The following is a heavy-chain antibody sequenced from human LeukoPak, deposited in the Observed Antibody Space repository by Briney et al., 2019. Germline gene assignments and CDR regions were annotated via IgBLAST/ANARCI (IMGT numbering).Heavy chain of an antibody. CDR2: IIPILGIA. V-gene: IGHV1-69*04. J-gene: IGHJ6*02. D-gene: IGHD6-19*01. CDR1: GGTFSSYA. Sequence: SVKVSCKASGGTFSSYAISWVRQAPGQGLEWMGRIIPILGIANYAQKFQGRVTITADKSTSTAYMELSSLRSEDTAVYYCASQWLVPGYYYYGMDVWGQGTTVTVSS. CDR3: ASQWLVPGYYYYGMDV.